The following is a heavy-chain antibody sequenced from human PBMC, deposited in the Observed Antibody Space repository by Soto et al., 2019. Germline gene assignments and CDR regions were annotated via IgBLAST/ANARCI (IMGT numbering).Heavy chain of an antibody. CDR2: IHWDGEK. J-gene: IGHJ4*02. CDR1: GFSLSASAVG. V-gene: IGHV2-5*02. CDR3: AHRGLYSSSWNFDY. D-gene: IGHD6-13*01. Sequence: QITLKESGPTLVKPTQTLTLTCTFSGFSLSASAVGVGWIRQPPGTALEWLALIHWDGEKRYSPSLKSRLTTTKDTSNNQVVLTMTDMDPVDTGTYYCAHRGLYSSSWNFDYWGPGTLVTVSS.